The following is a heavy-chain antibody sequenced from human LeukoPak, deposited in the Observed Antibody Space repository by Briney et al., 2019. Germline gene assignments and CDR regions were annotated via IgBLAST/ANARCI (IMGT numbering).Heavy chain of an antibody. Sequence: SETLSLTCTVSGGSISNSYWNWIRQSPSRGLEWLGRTYYRSKWYNDYAVSVKSRITINPDTSKNQFSLQLNSVTPEDTAVYYCARDRVLLGTWVFDYWGQGTLVTVSS. V-gene: IGHV6-1*01. CDR3: ARDRVLLGTWVFDY. J-gene: IGHJ4*02. D-gene: IGHD1-26*01. CDR2: TYYRSKWYN. CDR1: GGSISNSY.